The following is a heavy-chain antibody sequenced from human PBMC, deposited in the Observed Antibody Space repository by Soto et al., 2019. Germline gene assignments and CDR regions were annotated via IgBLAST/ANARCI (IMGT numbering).Heavy chain of an antibody. CDR3: ATTRSNCSGGSCYFSWFDP. J-gene: IGHJ5*02. D-gene: IGHD2-15*01. Sequence: PSETLSLTCAVYGGSFSGYYWSWIRQPPGKGLEWIGEINHSGSTNYNPSLKSRVTISVDTSKNQFSLKLSSVTAADTAVYYCATTRSNCSGGSCYFSWFDPWGQGTLVTVSS. V-gene: IGHV4-34*01. CDR1: GGSFSGYY. CDR2: INHSGST.